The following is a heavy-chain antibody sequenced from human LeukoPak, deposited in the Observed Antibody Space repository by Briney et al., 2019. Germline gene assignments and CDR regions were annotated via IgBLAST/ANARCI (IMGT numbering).Heavy chain of an antibody. CDR3: ARGLYSSGWYPYYYYGMDV. CDR1: GGSVSSGSYY. J-gene: IGHJ6*02. CDR2: IYYSGST. D-gene: IGHD6-19*01. Sequence: PSETLSLTCTVSGGSVSSGSYYWSWIRQPPGKGLEWIGYIYYSGSTNYNPSLKSRVTISVDTSKNQFSLKLSSVTAADTAVYYCARGLYSSGWYPYYYYGMDVWGQGTTVTVSS. V-gene: IGHV4-61*01.